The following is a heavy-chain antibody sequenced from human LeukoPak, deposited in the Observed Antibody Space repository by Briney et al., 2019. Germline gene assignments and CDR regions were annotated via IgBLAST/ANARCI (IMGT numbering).Heavy chain of an antibody. J-gene: IGHJ4*02. D-gene: IGHD6-13*01. V-gene: IGHV1-2*02. CDR2: IDPNSGGT. Sequence: ASVKVSCKASGYTFTGYYMHWVRQAPGQGLEWMGWIDPNSGGTNYAQKFQGRVTMTRDTSISTAYMELSRLRSDDTAVYYCARAIAAAGTILDYFDYWGQGTLVTVSS. CDR3: ARAIAAAGTILDYFDY. CDR1: GYTFTGYY.